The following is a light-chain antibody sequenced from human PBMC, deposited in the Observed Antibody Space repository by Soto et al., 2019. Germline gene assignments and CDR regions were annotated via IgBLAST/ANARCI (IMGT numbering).Light chain of an antibody. CDR2: EVT. CDR3: SSYAGSNSYV. CDR1: SSDVGGYNY. J-gene: IGLJ1*01. Sequence: QSALTQPPSASGSPGQSVTISCTGTSSDVGGYNYVSWYQQHPGKAPKLMIYEVTKRPSGVPDRFSGSKPSNTASLTVSGLQAEDEADYYCSSYAGSNSYVFGTGTKVTVL. V-gene: IGLV2-8*01.